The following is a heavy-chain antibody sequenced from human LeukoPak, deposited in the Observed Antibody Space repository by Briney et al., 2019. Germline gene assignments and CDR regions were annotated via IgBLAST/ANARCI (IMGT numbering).Heavy chain of an antibody. V-gene: IGHV1-24*01. J-gene: IGHJ6*02. D-gene: IGHD1-1*01. CDR2: FDPEDGET. CDR3: ARQRTDNPYYYGMDV. CDR1: GYTLTELS. Sequence: ASVKVSCKVSGYTLTELSMHWVRQAPGKGLEWMGGFDPEDGETIYAQKFQGRVTVTEDTSTDTAYMELSSLRSEDTAVYYCARQRTDNPYYYGMDVWGQGTTVTVSS.